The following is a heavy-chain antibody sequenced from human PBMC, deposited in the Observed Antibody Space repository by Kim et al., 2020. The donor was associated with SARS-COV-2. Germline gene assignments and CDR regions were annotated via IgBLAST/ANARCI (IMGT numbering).Heavy chain of an antibody. J-gene: IGHJ2*01. CDR1: GSSFNYAW. V-gene: IGHV3-15*01. CDR3: TSDPSWRVSLWTGHGLFDQ. Sequence: GGSLRLSCVASGSSFNYAWMSWVRQAPGKGLEWVGRIKSKTDGGTTDYAAPVKGRFTISRDDSKNTLSLQMNSLKVEDTAVYYCTSDPSWRVSLWTGHGLFDQWGRGTLVTVSS. D-gene: IGHD3-9*01. CDR2: IKSKTDGGTT.